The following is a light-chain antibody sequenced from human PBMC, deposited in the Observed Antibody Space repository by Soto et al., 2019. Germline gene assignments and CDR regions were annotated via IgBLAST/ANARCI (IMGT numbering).Light chain of an antibody. CDR1: SNDIGIDKL. V-gene: IGLV2-23*01. J-gene: IGLJ3*02. CDR3: SSYAERNSVL. Sequence: QSALTQPASVSGSPGQSITISCTGTSNDIGIDKLVSWYQQHPGRAPKLMIYEGFKRPSGVSDRFSGSKSGNTASLTISGLRAEDEADYYCSSYAERNSVLFGGGTKLTVL. CDR2: EGF.